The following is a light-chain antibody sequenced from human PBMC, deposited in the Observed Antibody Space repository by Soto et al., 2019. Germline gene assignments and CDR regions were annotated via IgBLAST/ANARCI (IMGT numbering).Light chain of an antibody. V-gene: IGLV1-40*01. CDR1: SSNIGAGYD. Sequence: QSVLTQPPSVSGAPGQRVTISCTGSSSNIGAGYDVHWYQHLPGTAPNLLIYDNTNRPSGVPDRFSGSKSGTSASLAITGLHDEDEADYYCQSYYRSLSYYVFGAGTKVTVL. J-gene: IGLJ1*01. CDR3: QSYYRSLSYYV. CDR2: DNT.